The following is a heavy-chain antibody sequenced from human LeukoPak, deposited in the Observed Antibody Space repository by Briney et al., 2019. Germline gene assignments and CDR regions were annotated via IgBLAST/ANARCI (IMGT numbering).Heavy chain of an antibody. Sequence: GSLSLSCAASGFTFSSYGMHWVRQAPGKGLEWVAVIWYDGSNKYYADSVKGRFTISRDNSKNTLYLQMNSLRAEDTAVYYCARDSLWFGELYGMDVWGQGTTVTVSS. V-gene: IGHV3-33*01. CDR1: GFTFSSYG. D-gene: IGHD3-10*01. CDR2: IWYDGSNK. J-gene: IGHJ6*02. CDR3: ARDSLWFGELYGMDV.